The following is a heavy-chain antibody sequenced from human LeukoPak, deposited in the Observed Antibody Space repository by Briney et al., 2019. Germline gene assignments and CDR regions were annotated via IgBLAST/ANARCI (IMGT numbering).Heavy chain of an antibody. CDR3: ARRTAMASIPYDY. CDR2: TYYRSKWYN. J-gene: IGHJ4*02. D-gene: IGHD5-18*01. Sequence: SQTLSLTCAISGDSVSSNSAAWNWIRQSPSRGLEWLGRTYYRSKWYNDYAVSVKSRITINPDTSKNQFSLILTSVTAADTAVYYCARRTAMASIPYDYWGQGTLVTVSS. CDR1: GDSVSSNSAA. V-gene: IGHV6-1*01.